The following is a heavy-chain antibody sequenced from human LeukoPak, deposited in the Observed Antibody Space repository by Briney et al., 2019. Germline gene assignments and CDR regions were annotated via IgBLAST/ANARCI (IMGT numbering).Heavy chain of an antibody. D-gene: IGHD5-24*01. Sequence: PGGSLRLSCAASGFTFSNYAMNWVRQAPGKGLEWVSFISGSGGTTHYADSVKGRFTISRDNSKNTLYLQMNSLRAEDTAVYCCAKGLVVAINYDFDYWGQGTLVTVSS. CDR2: ISGSGGTT. CDR3: AKGLVVAINYDFDY. CDR1: GFTFSNYA. J-gene: IGHJ4*02. V-gene: IGHV3-23*01.